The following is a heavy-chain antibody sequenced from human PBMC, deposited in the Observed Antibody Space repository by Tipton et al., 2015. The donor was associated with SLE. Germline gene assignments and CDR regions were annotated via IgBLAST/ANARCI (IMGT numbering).Heavy chain of an antibody. CDR1: GGSFSGYY. J-gene: IGHJ5*02. D-gene: IGHD6-6*01. CDR3: ARRGSSSPLDNWFDP. V-gene: IGHV4-39*01. Sequence: TLSLTCAVYGGSFSGYYWGWIRQPPGKGLEWIGSISYSGSTYYNPSLKSRVTISVDTSKNQFSLKLSFVTAADTAVYYCARRGSSSPLDNWFDPWGQGTLVTVSS. CDR2: ISYSGST.